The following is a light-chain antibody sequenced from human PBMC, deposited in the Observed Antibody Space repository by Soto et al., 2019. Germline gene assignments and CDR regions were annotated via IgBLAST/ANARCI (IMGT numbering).Light chain of an antibody. J-gene: IGLJ1*01. CDR1: SSDVGAYNY. CDR3: SSYAGSNTCYV. V-gene: IGLV2-8*01. CDR2: EVT. Sequence: QSVLTQPPSASGSPGQSVTISCTGTSSDVGAYNYVSWYQQHPGKAPKLMIYEVTKRPSGVPARFSGSKSGNTASLTVSGLQAEDEADYYCSSYAGSNTCYVFGTGTKVTVL.